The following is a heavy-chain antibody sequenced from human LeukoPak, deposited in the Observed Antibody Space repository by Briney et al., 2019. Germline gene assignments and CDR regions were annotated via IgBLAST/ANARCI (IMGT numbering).Heavy chain of an antibody. V-gene: IGHV1-18*01. Sequence: ASVKVSCKASGYTFTTYGISWVRQAPGQGLEWMGWISAYSGSTSYAQNLQGRVTMTTDTSTSTAYMELRSLRSDDTAVYYCARGYYYDSSAYPYYDAFDIWGQGTMVTVSS. J-gene: IGHJ3*02. CDR3: ARGYYYDSSAYPYYDAFDI. CDR1: GYTFTTYG. CDR2: ISAYSGST. D-gene: IGHD3-22*01.